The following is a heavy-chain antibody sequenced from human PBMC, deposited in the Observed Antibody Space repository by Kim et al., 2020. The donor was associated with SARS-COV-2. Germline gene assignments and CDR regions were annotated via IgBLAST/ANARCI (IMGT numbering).Heavy chain of an antibody. Sequence: PSLKSRVTISVNTSKNQFSLKLSSVPAADTAVYYCAKQCREFPVRVNWFDPWGQGTLVTVSS. D-gene: IGHD3-10*01. V-gene: IGHV4-39*01. CDR3: AKQCREFPVRVNWFDP. J-gene: IGHJ5*02.